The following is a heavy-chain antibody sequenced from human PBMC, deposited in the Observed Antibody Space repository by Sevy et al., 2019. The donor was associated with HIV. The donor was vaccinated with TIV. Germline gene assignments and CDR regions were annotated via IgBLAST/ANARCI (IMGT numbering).Heavy chain of an antibody. Sequence: ASVKVSCKASGYTFTSYDINWVRQATGQGLEWMGWMNPNSGNTGYAQKFQGRATMTRNTSISTAYMELSSLRSEDTAVEYCARLGTAFMGNYYYGMDVWGQGTTVTVSS. J-gene: IGHJ6*02. CDR2: MNPNSGNT. V-gene: IGHV1-8*01. CDR1: GYTFTSYD. CDR3: ARLGTAFMGNYYYGMDV. D-gene: IGHD1-1*01.